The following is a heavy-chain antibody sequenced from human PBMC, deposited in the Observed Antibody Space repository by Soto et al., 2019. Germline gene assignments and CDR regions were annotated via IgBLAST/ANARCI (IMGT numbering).Heavy chain of an antibody. CDR3: AKDGRTYGMDV. V-gene: IGHV3-30*18. D-gene: IGHD1-26*01. CDR1: GFTFSSYG. CDR2: ISYDGSNK. Sequence: QVQLVESGGGVVQPGRSLRLSCAASGFTFSSYGMHWVRQAPGKGLEWVAVISYDGSNKYSADSVKGRFTISRDNSKNTLYLQMNSLRAEDTAVYYSAKDGRTYGMDVWGQGTTVTVSS. J-gene: IGHJ6*02.